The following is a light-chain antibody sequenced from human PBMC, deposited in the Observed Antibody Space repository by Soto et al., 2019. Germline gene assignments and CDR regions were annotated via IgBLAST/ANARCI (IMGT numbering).Light chain of an antibody. CDR3: TSFTTTNIWV. V-gene: IGLV2-14*01. CDR2: EVS. J-gene: IGLJ3*02. Sequence: QSARTQPASVSGAPGQSITISCTGTNRDLGFYNYFSWYQQHPGKAPKLAICEVSNRPSGVSSRFSGSKSGNTASLTISGLRAEDEADYYCTSFTTTNIWVFGGGTKLTVL. CDR1: NRDLGFYNY.